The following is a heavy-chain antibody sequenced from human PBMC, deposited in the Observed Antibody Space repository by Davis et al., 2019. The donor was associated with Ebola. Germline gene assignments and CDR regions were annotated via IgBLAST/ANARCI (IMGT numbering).Heavy chain of an antibody. CDR2: ISWNSGSI. J-gene: IGHJ6*02. V-gene: IGHV3-9*01. D-gene: IGHD3-10*01. Sequence: SLKISCAASGFTFDDYAMHWVRQAPGKGLEWVSGISWNSGSIGYADSVKGRFTISRDNAKNSLYLQMNSLRAEDTALYYCAKDMTVRANYYYYGMDVWGQGTTVTVSS. CDR3: AKDMTVRANYYYYGMDV. CDR1: GFTFDDYA.